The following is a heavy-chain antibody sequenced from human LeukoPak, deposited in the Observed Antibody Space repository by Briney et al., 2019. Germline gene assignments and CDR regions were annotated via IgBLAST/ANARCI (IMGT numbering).Heavy chain of an antibody. D-gene: IGHD6-19*01. CDR2: IYYSGST. J-gene: IGHJ4*02. V-gene: IGHV4-59*12. CDR3: ASSIAVAGRSSGNTFDY. Sequence: SETLSLTCAVYGGSFSAYYWSWIRQPPGKGLECIGYIYYSGSTNYNPSLKSRVTMSVDTSKNQFSLKLSSVTAADTAVYYCASSIAVAGRSSGNTFDYWGQGTLVTVSS. CDR1: GGSFSAYY.